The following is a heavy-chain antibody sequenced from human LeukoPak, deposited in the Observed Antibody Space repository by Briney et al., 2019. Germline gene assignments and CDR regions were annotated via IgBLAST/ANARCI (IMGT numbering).Heavy chain of an antibody. J-gene: IGHJ4*02. CDR1: GFTFDDYA. CDR2: INANGGNT. D-gene: IGHD1-7*01. CDR3: AKDISNWNSRHFDY. V-gene: IGHV3-43*02. Sequence: HPGGSLRLSCVASGFTFDDYAMHWVRHAPGKGLEWVSLINANGGNTYYVDSVKGRFTISRDNSKNSLYLQMNSLRTEGTALYYCAKDISNWNSRHFDYWGQGTLVTVSS.